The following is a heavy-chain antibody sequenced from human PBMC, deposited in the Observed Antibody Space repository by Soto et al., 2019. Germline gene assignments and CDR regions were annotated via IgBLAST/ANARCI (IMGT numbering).Heavy chain of an antibody. D-gene: IGHD1-26*01. CDR2: ISGSGGST. V-gene: IGHV3-23*01. CDR1: GFTFSSYA. J-gene: IGHJ4*02. Sequence: GSLRLSCAASGFTFSSYAMSWVRPAPGKGLEWVSAISGSGGSTYYADSVKGRFTISRDNSKNTLYLQMNSLRAEDTAVYYCAKVWSPGGSYYDYWGQGTLVTVSS. CDR3: AKVWSPGGSYYDY.